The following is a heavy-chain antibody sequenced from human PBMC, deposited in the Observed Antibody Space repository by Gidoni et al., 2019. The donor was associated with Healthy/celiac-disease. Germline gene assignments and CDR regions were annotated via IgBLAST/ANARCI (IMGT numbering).Heavy chain of an antibody. CDR2: IIPIFGTA. CDR1: GSTFSSYA. Sequence: QVQLVQSGAEVTKPGSSVKVSCKASGSTFSSYAISWVRQAPGQGLEWMGGIIPIFGTANYAQKFQGRVTITADESTSTAYMELSSLRSEYTAAYDCARESTGMRNHGGFDYWGQGTLVTVSS. J-gene: IGHJ4*02. V-gene: IGHV1-69*01. D-gene: IGHD3-16*01. CDR3: ARESTGMRNHGGFDY.